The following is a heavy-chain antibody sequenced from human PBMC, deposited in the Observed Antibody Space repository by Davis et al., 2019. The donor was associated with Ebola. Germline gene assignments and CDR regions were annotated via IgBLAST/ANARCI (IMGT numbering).Heavy chain of an antibody. CDR2: INHSGST. Sequence: SETLSLTCAVYGGSFSGYYWSWIRQPPGKGLEWIGEINHSGSTNYNPSLKSRVTISVDTSKNQFSLKLSSVTAADTAVYYCVRRSGYSSGWYGAWFDPWGQGTLVTVSS. J-gene: IGHJ5*02. D-gene: IGHD6-19*01. V-gene: IGHV4-34*01. CDR1: GGSFSGYY. CDR3: VRRSGYSSGWYGAWFDP.